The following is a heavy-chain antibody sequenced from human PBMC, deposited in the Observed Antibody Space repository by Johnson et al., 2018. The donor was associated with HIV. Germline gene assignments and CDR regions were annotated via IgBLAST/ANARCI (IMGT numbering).Heavy chain of an antibody. CDR3: ARQLGSDAFDI. CDR2: ISYDGSNK. J-gene: IGHJ3*02. Sequence: QVQLVESGGGLVQPGGSLRLSCAASGFTFSSYAMHWVRQAPGKGLEWVVVISYDGSNKYFADSVKGRFTISRDNSKNSLYLQMNSLRAEDTAVYYCARQLGSDAFDIWGQGTMVTVSS. V-gene: IGHV3-30*04. CDR1: GFTFSSYA. D-gene: IGHD7-27*01.